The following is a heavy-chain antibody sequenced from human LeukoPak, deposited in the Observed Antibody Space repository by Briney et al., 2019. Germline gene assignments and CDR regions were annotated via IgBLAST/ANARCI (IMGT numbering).Heavy chain of an antibody. D-gene: IGHD3-10*01. V-gene: IGHV4-59*12. CDR1: GGSISSYY. Sequence: SETLSLTCTVSGGSISSYYWSWIRQPPGKGLEWIGYIYYSGSTNYNPSLKSRVTISVDTSKNQFSLKLSSVTAADTAVYYCAGRYGSGSYYGYNWFDPWGQGTLVTVSS. J-gene: IGHJ5*02. CDR2: IYYSGST. CDR3: AGRYGSGSYYGYNWFDP.